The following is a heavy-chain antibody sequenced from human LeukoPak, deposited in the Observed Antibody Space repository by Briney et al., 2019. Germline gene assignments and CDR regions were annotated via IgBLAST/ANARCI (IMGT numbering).Heavy chain of an antibody. D-gene: IGHD3-16*02. CDR2: ISAYNGNT. Sequence: ASVKVSCKASGYTFTSYGISWVRQAPGQGLEWMGWISAYNGNTNYAQKLQGRVTMTTDTSTSTAYMELRSLRSDDTAVYYCARGSYDYVWGSYRYNYNNFDYWGQGTLVTVSS. CDR1: GYTFTSYG. V-gene: IGHV1-18*01. CDR3: ARGSYDYVWGSYRYNYNNFDY. J-gene: IGHJ4*02.